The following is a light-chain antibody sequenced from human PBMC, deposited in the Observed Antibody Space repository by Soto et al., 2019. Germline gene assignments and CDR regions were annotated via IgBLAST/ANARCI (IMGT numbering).Light chain of an antibody. CDR1: QTVRNNY. Sequence: EFVLTQSPGSLSLSPGERATLSCRASQTVRNNYLAWYQQKPGQAPRLLIYDASSRATGIPDRFSGGGSGTEFTLIINSLDPEDFAVYYCQQRSTWPYTFGQGTKVDI. V-gene: IGKV3D-20*02. CDR3: QQRSTWPYT. CDR2: DAS. J-gene: IGKJ2*01.